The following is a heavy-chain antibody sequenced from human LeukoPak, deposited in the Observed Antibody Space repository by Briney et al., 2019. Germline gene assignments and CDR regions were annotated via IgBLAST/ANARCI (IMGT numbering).Heavy chain of an antibody. D-gene: IGHD3-16*01. V-gene: IGHV4-30-4*08. CDR3: ARDGADYDAFDI. J-gene: IGHJ3*02. CDR2: IYYSGST. CDR1: GGSISSGDYY. Sequence: SETLSLTCTVSGGSISSGDYYWSWIRQPPGKGLEWIGYIYYSGSTYYNPSLKSRVTISVDTSKNQFSLKLSSVTAADTAVYYCARDGADYDAFDIWGQGTMVTVSS.